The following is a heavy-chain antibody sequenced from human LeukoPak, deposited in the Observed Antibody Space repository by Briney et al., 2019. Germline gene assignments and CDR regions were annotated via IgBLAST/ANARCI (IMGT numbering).Heavy chain of an antibody. CDR2: VDHDGSGT. Sequence: QAGGSLRLSCAASGFSFTSYWMHWVRHPPGKGLVWVSRVDHDGSGTAYADSVTGRFTISRGNAKNTVYLQMNSLRAEDTAVYYCATDLGWGQGTLVTVSS. D-gene: IGHD4-17*01. J-gene: IGHJ4*02. CDR1: GFSFTSYW. CDR3: ATDLG. V-gene: IGHV3-74*01.